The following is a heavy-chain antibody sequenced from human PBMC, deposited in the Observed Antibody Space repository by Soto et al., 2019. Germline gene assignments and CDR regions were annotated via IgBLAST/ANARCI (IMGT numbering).Heavy chain of an antibody. V-gene: IGHV3-48*01. CDR2: ISSSSSTI. CDR1: GFTFSSYS. CDR3: ACDFYGWELRDYYFDY. D-gene: IGHD1-26*01. Sequence: GGSLRLSCAASGFTFSSYSMNWVRQAPGKGLEWVSYISSSSSTIYYADSVKGRFTISGDNAKNSLYLQMDSLRVEDTAVYCCACDFYGWELRDYYFDYWGQGTLVTVSS. J-gene: IGHJ4*02.